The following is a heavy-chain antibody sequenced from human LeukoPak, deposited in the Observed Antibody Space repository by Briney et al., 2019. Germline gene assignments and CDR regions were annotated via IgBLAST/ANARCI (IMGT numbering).Heavy chain of an antibody. V-gene: IGHV4-34*01. J-gene: IGHJ4*02. CDR3: ACRYCSSTSCLTPFDY. Sequence: SETLSLTCAVYGGPFSGYYWSWIRQPPGKGLEWIGEINHSGSTNYNPSLKSRVTISVDTSKNQFSLKLSSVTAADTAVYYCACRYCSSTSCLTPFDYWGQGTLVTVSS. CDR2: INHSGST. CDR1: GGPFSGYY. D-gene: IGHD2-2*01.